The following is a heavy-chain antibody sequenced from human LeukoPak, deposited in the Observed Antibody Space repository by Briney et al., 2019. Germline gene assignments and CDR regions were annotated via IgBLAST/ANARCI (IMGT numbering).Heavy chain of an antibody. D-gene: IGHD1-14*01. V-gene: IGHV4-39*01. CDR3: ARWEPLNWYFDL. J-gene: IGHJ2*01. CDR2: IYYSGST. CDR1: GGSISSSSYY. Sequence: SETLSLTCTVSGGSISSSSYYWGWIRQPPGKGLEWIGSIYYSGSTYYNPSLKSRVTISVDTSKNQFSLKLSSVTAADTAVYYCARWEPLNWYFDLWGRGTLVTVSS.